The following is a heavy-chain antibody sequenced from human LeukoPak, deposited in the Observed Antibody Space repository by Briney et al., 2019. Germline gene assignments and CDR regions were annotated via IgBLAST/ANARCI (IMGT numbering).Heavy chain of an antibody. CDR1: GFTFSLYA. V-gene: IGHV3-21*05. CDR3: ARDAYEPGLTDF. Sequence: GGSLRLSCAASGFTFSLYAMNWVRQAPGKGLEWVSYINSGSSDKHYTESVRGRFTISRDNAKKTLYLQMNSLRAEDTAVYFCARDAYEPGLTDFWGQGTLVSVSS. D-gene: IGHD3-3*01. J-gene: IGHJ4*02. CDR2: INSGSSDK.